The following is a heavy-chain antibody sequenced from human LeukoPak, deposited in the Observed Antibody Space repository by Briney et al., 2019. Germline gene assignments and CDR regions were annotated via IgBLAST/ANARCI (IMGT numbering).Heavy chain of an antibody. Sequence: GGSLRLSCAASGFTFSNAWMSWVRQAPGKGLEWVGRIKSKTDGGTTDYAAPVKGRFTISRDDSKNTLYLQMNSLKTEDTAVYYCTIGSLVAATYYWGQGTLVTVSS. J-gene: IGHJ4*02. D-gene: IGHD2-15*01. V-gene: IGHV3-15*01. CDR2: IKSKTDGGTT. CDR3: TIGSLVAATYY. CDR1: GFTFSNAW.